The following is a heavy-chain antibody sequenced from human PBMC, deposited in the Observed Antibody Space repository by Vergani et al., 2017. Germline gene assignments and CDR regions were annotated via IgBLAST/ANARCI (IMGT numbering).Heavy chain of an antibody. Sequence: EVQLVETGGGLIQPGGSLRLSCAASGFTVSSNYMSWVRQAPGKGLEWVSVIYSGGSTYYADSVKGRFTISRDNSKNTLYLQMNSLRAEDTAVYYCAGALGGYSYGYYYYYGMDVWGQGTTVTVSS. CDR1: GFTVSSNY. CDR2: IYSGGST. J-gene: IGHJ6*02. D-gene: IGHD5-18*01. CDR3: AGALGGYSYGYYYYYGMDV. V-gene: IGHV3-53*02.